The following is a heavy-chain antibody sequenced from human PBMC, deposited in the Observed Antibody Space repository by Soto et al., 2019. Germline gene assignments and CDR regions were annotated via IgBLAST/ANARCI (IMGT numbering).Heavy chain of an antibody. J-gene: IGHJ4*02. CDR2: IIPILGIA. CDR1: GGTFSSYT. V-gene: IGHV1-69*02. CDR3: ARGYYYDSSGYSGWYLDY. Sequence: QVQLVQSGAEVKKPGSSVNVSCKASGGTFSSYTISWVRQAPGQGLEWMGRIIPILGIANYAQKFQGRVTITADKSTSTAYMELSSLRSEDTAVYYCARGYYYDSSGYSGWYLDYWGQGTLVTVSS. D-gene: IGHD3-22*01.